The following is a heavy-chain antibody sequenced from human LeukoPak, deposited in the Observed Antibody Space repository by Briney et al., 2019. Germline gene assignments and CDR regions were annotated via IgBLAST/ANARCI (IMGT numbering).Heavy chain of an antibody. Sequence: GGSLRLSCAASGFTFSSYAMSWVRQAPGKGLEWVSAISGSGGRTYYADSEKGRFTISRDNSKNTLYLQMNSLRAEDTAVYYCAKRLVATANSHFDYSGQGTLVTVSS. CDR1: GFTFSSYA. J-gene: IGHJ4*02. V-gene: IGHV3-23*01. D-gene: IGHD5-18*01. CDR3: AKRLVATANSHFDY. CDR2: ISGSGGRT.